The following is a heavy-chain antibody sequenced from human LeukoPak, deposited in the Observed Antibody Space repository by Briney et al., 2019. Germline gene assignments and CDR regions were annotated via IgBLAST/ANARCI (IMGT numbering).Heavy chain of an antibody. CDR1: GGSLSSYY. J-gene: IGHJ5*02. D-gene: IGHD6-13*01. Sequence: SETLSLTCTVSGGSLSSYYWSWIRQPLGKGLEWIGYIYYSGSANYNPSLKSRVTISVDTSKNQFSLKLSSVAAADTAVYYCAREQQLRRGWFDPWGQGTLVTVSS. CDR3: AREQQLRRGWFDP. CDR2: IYYSGSA. V-gene: IGHV4-59*01.